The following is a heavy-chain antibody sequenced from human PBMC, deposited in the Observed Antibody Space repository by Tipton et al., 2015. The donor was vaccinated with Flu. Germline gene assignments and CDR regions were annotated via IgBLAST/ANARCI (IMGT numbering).Heavy chain of an antibody. CDR3: ASRVRIAAAGVYFQH. Sequence: LRLSCTVSGGSISSGGYYWSWIRQHPGKGLEWIGYIYYSGSTHYNPSLKSRVTISVDTSKNQFSLKLSSVTAADTTVYYCASRVRIAAAGVYFQHWGQGTLVTVSS. CDR1: GGSISSGGYY. CDR2: IYYSGST. V-gene: IGHV4-31*03. J-gene: IGHJ1*01. D-gene: IGHD6-13*01.